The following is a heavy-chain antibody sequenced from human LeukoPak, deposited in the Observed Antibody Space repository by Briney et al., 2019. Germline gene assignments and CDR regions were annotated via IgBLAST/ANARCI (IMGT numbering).Heavy chain of an antibody. J-gene: IGHJ4*02. CDR3: ASTSAMVYFDY. CDR1: GGSFSGYH. V-gene: IGHV4-34*01. D-gene: IGHD5-18*01. CDR2: INHRGST. Sequence: PSETLSLTCAVYGGSFSGYHWSWMRQPPGQGLEWIGEINHRGSTNYNPSLKSRVTISVDTSKNQFSLKLSSVTAADTAVYYCASTSAMVYFDYWGQGTLVTVSS.